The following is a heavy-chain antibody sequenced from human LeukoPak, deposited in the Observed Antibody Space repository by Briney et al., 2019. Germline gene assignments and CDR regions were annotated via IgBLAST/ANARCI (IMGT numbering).Heavy chain of an antibody. J-gene: IGHJ4*02. CDR1: GSTFSSYA. CDR3: AKGVGYSYGDFDY. V-gene: IGHV3-23*01. Sequence: GGSLRLSCAASGSTFSSYAMSWVRQAPGKGLEWVSAISGSGGSTYYADSVKGRFTISRDNSKNTLYLQMNSLRAKDTAVYYCAKGVGYSYGDFDYWGQGTLVTVSS. D-gene: IGHD5-18*01. CDR2: ISGSGGST.